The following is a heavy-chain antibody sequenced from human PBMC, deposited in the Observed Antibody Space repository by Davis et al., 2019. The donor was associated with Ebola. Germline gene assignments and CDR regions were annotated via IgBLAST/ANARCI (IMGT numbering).Heavy chain of an antibody. J-gene: IGHJ3*02. D-gene: IGHD2-15*01. CDR3: ASQPAPAYCSGGSCYGDAFDI. CDR2: IYHSGST. Sequence: MPSQTLSLTCALSGGSLSSGGYSWSWLLQPPGKGLEWIGYIYHSGSTYYNPSLKSRVTISVDRSKNQFSLKLSSVTAADTAVYYCASQPAPAYCSGGSCYGDAFDIWGQGTMVTVSS. V-gene: IGHV4-30-2*01. CDR1: GGSLSSGGYS.